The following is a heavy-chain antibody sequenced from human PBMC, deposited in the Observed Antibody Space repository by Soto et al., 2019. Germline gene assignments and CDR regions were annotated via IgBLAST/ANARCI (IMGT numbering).Heavy chain of an antibody. CDR3: AKGKGWFGAFDY. CDR1: GFTCSSYA. V-gene: IGHV3-23*01. Sequence: EVQLLESGGGLVQPGGSLRLSCAASGFTCSSYAMSWVRQAPGTGMEWVSAISGRGGSTYYADSVKGRFTISRDNSKNTLYLPMNSLRAEDTAVYYCAKGKGWFGAFDYWGQGTLVTVSS. J-gene: IGHJ4*02. CDR2: ISGRGGST. D-gene: IGHD3-10*01.